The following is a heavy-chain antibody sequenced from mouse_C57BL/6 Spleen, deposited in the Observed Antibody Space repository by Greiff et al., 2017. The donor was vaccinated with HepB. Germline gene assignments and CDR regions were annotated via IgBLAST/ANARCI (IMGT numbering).Heavy chain of an antibody. D-gene: IGHD2-4*01. Sequence: EVKLMESGEGLVKPGGSLKLSCAASGFTFSSYAMSWVRQTPEKRLEWVAYISSGGDYIYYADTVKGRFTISRDNARNTLYLQMSSLKSEDTAMYYCTRDDYDGDWYFDVWGTGTTVTVSS. J-gene: IGHJ1*03. V-gene: IGHV5-9-1*02. CDR1: GFTFSSYA. CDR3: TRDDYDGDWYFDV. CDR2: ISSGGDYI.